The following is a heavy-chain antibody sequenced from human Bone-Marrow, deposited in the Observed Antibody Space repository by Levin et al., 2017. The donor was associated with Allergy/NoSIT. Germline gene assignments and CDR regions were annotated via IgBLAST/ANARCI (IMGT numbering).Heavy chain of an antibody. Sequence: LRLSCTVSGGSISSGDYYWSWIRQPPGKGLEWIGYIYYSGSTYYNPSLKSRVTISVDTSKNQFSLKLSSVTAADTAVYYCARATPDYYNAFDIWGQGTMVTVSS. V-gene: IGHV4-30-4*01. D-gene: IGHD1-26*01. CDR3: ARATPDYYNAFDI. J-gene: IGHJ3*02. CDR2: IYYSGST. CDR1: GGSISSGDYY.